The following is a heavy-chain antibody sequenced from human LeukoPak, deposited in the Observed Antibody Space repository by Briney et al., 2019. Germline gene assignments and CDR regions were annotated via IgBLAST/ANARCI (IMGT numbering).Heavy chain of an antibody. V-gene: IGHV3-53*01. Sequence: GGSLRLSCAASGFTVSSNYMSWVRQAPGKGLEWVSVIYSGGSTYYADSVKGRFTISRDNAKNSLYLQMNSLRAEDTAVYYCARETYYYDSSGYRETKLFDYWGQGTLVTVSP. J-gene: IGHJ4*02. CDR3: ARETYYYDSSGYRETKLFDY. CDR1: GFTVSSNY. CDR2: IYSGGST. D-gene: IGHD3-22*01.